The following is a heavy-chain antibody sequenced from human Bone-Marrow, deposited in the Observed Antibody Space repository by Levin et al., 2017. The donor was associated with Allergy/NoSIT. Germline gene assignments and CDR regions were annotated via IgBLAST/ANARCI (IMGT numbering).Heavy chain of an antibody. CDR2: IWYDGTNK. V-gene: IGHV3-33*01. Sequence: GESLKISCAASGFKFSDRGMHWVRQAPGKGLEWVGIIWYDGTNKHYVDSVRGRFTISRDNSKNTLYLQMNSLRAEDTAVYYCARDLDTSELFDSWGQGTLVTVAS. J-gene: IGHJ4*02. CDR1: GFKFSDRG. D-gene: IGHD1-1*01. CDR3: ARDLDTSELFDS.